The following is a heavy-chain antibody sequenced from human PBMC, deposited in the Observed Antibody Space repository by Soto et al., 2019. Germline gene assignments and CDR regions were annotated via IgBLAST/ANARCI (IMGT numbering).Heavy chain of an antibody. D-gene: IGHD4-4*01. Sequence: VPLVESGGGVVQPGRSLRLSCAASGFTFSSYAMHWVRQVPGKGLERVAVISYDGSNKYYADSVKGRFTISRDNSKNTLYMQMNSLRAEDTAVYYCARPLWRDDYNWGYFDLWGRGTLVTVSS. V-gene: IGHV3-30-3*01. J-gene: IGHJ2*01. CDR2: ISYDGSNK. CDR3: ARPLWRDDYNWGYFDL. CDR1: GFTFSSYA.